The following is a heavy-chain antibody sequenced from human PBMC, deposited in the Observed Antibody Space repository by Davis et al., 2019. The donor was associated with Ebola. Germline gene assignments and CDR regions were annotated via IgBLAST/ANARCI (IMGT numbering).Heavy chain of an antibody. CDR2: ISGSGGST. CDR1: GFTFSSYA. CDR3: ARDLWDVVVPAAIDAYYYGMDV. Sequence: GGSLRLSCAASGFTFSSYAMSWVRQAPGKGLEWVSAISGSGGSTYYADSVKGRFTISRDNSKNTLYLQMNSLRAEDTAVYYCARDLWDVVVPAAIDAYYYGMDVWGQGTTVTVSS. D-gene: IGHD2-2*01. J-gene: IGHJ6*02. V-gene: IGHV3-23*01.